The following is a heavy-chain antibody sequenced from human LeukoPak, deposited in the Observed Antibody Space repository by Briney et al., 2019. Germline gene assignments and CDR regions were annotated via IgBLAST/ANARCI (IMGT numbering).Heavy chain of an antibody. Sequence: SVKVSCKASGGTFSSYAISWVRQAPGQGLEWMGGIIPIFGTANYAQKFQGRVTITADESTSTAYMGLSSLRSEDTAVYYCASSDCTGGVCYFPTGTTSGAFDYWGQGTLVTVSS. D-gene: IGHD2-8*02. CDR2: IIPIFGTA. CDR1: GGTFSSYA. V-gene: IGHV1-69*01. CDR3: ASSDCTGGVCYFPTGTTSGAFDY. J-gene: IGHJ4*02.